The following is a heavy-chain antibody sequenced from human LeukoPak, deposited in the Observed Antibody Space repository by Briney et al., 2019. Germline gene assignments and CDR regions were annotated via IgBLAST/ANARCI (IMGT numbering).Heavy chain of an antibody. Sequence: GGSPRLSCAASGFIFSDYPMSWIRQAPGKGLEWLSYTRVSDNNLYYADSVKGRFTISRDNAQTSLYLQMNSLRAEDTAVYYCARRIMGTTGHAFDFWGQGTMVTVSS. CDR2: TRVSDNNL. CDR1: GFIFSDYP. V-gene: IGHV3-11*01. D-gene: IGHD2-8*01. J-gene: IGHJ3*01. CDR3: ARRIMGTTGHAFDF.